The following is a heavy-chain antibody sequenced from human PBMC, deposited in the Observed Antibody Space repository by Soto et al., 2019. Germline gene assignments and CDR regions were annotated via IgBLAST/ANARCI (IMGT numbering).Heavy chain of an antibody. CDR3: ARSLAGSYYYYGMDV. D-gene: IGHD6-19*01. CDR2: IYPGDSDT. J-gene: IGHJ6*02. Sequence: GESLKISCKGSGYSFTSYWIGWVRQMPGKGLEWMGIIYPGDSDTRYSPSFQGQVTISADKSISTAYLQWSSLKASDTAMYYCARSLAGSYYYYGMDVWGQGTTVTGS. CDR1: GYSFTSYW. V-gene: IGHV5-51*01.